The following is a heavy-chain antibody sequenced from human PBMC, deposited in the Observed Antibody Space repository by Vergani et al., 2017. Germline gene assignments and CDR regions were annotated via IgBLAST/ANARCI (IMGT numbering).Heavy chain of an antibody. J-gene: IGHJ4*02. Sequence: QVQLVESGGGVVQPGRSLRLSCAASGFTFSSYGMHWVRQAPGKGLEWGAVIWYDGSNKYYADSVKGRFTISRDNSKNTMYLQMNSLRAEDTAVYYCARAVVTASQYYFDYWGQGTLVTVSS. D-gene: IGHD2-21*02. CDR3: ARAVVTASQYYFDY. CDR1: GFTFSSYG. V-gene: IGHV3-33*01. CDR2: IWYDGSNK.